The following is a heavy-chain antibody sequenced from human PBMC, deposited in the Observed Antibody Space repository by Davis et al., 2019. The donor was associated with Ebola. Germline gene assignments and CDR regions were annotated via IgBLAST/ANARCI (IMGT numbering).Heavy chain of an antibody. CDR2: ISWNSGSI. CDR3: AKDISHQLLYGWFDP. CDR1: GFTFDDYA. J-gene: IGHJ5*02. D-gene: IGHD2-2*02. V-gene: IGHV3-9*01. Sequence: SLKISCAASGFTFDDYAMHWVRQAPGKGLEWVSGISWNSGSIGYADSVKGRFTISRDNAKNSLYLQMNSLRAEDTALYYCAKDISHQLLYGWFDPWGQGTLVTVSS.